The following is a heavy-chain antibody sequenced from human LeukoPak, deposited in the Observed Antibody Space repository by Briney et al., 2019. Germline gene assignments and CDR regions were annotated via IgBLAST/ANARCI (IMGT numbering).Heavy chain of an antibody. D-gene: IGHD5-18*01. Sequence: GASVKVSCKASGYTFTSYYMHWVRQAPGQGLEWMGIINPSGGSTSYAQKSQGRVTMTRDTSTSPVYMELSSLRSEDTAVYYCARAPPSGQLWSPPNYWGQGTLVTVSS. CDR1: GYTFTSYY. J-gene: IGHJ4*02. V-gene: IGHV1-46*03. CDR3: ARAPPSGQLWSPPNY. CDR2: INPSGGST.